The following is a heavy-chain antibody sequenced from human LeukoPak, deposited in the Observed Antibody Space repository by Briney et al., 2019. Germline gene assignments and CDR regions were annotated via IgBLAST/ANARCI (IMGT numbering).Heavy chain of an antibody. Sequence: PSETLSLTCAVYGGSLSGYYWSWLRQSPGKGLEWIGEISHSGSTHYDSSLKSRVTISVDTSTNQFSLKLSSVTAADTAIYYCARGRPRGLYTSNWTEYLHYWGQGTLVTVSS. CDR2: ISHSGST. V-gene: IGHV4-34*01. CDR1: GGSLSGYY. J-gene: IGHJ1*01. CDR3: ARGRPRGLYTSNWTEYLHY. D-gene: IGHD6-13*01.